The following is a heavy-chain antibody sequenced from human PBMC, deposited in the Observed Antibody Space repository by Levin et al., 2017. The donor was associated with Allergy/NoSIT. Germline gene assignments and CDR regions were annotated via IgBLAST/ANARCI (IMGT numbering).Heavy chain of an antibody. J-gene: IGHJ4*02. Sequence: GESLKISCAASGFTFSSYAMSWVRQAPGKGLEWVSAISGSGGSTYYADSVKGRFTISRDNSKNTLYLQMNSLRAEDTAVYYCAKDLLLWFGELLAFDYWGQGTLVTVSS. D-gene: IGHD3-10*01. CDR2: ISGSGGST. V-gene: IGHV3-23*01. CDR1: GFTFSSYA. CDR3: AKDLLLWFGELLAFDY.